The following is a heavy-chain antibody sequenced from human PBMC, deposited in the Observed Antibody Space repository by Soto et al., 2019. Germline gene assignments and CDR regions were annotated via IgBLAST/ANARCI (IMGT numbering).Heavy chain of an antibody. CDR2: ISSSGSTI. CDR1: GFTFSDYY. CDR3: ARDQVEVAGDAFDI. J-gene: IGHJ3*02. D-gene: IGHD6-19*01. V-gene: IGHV3-11*01. Sequence: VGSLRLSCAASGFTFSDYYMSWIRQAPGKGLEWVSYISSSGSTIYYADPVKGRFTISRDNAKNSLYLQMNSLRAEDTAVYYCARDQVEVAGDAFDIWGQGTMVTVSS.